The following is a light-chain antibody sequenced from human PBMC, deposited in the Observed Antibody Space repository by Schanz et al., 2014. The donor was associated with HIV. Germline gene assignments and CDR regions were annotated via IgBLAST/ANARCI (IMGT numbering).Light chain of an antibody. CDR3: CSYAGSRIRV. J-gene: IGLJ3*02. CDR1: SSDVGGYNY. Sequence: QSALTQPASVSGSPGQSITISCTGDSSDVGGYNYVSWYQQHPGKAPKLMIYEVMKRPSGVSGRFSGSKSGNTASLTISGLQAEDEADYYCCSYAGSRIRVFGGGTKLTVL. CDR2: EVM. V-gene: IGLV2-23*02.